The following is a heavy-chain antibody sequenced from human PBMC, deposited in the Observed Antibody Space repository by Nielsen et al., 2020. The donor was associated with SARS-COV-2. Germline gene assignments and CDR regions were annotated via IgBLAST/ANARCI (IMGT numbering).Heavy chain of an antibody. Sequence: SETLSLTCTVSGGSISSSSYYWGWIRQPPGKGLEWIGSIYYSGSTYYNPSLKSRVTILVDTSKNQFSLKLSSVTAADTAVYYCARARKYSSSYFDYWGQGTLVTVSS. CDR1: GGSISSSSYY. CDR2: IYYSGST. D-gene: IGHD6-6*01. J-gene: IGHJ4*02. V-gene: IGHV4-39*07. CDR3: ARARKYSSSYFDY.